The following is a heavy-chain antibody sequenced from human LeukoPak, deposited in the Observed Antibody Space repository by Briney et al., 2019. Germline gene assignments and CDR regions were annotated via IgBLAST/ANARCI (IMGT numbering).Heavy chain of an antibody. CDR1: GFTFSSYW. J-gene: IGHJ4*02. CDR2: INSGGSST. Sequence: GRSLRPSCAASGFTFSSYWMNWVRQAPSHRPRWVSRINSGGSSTSYADSVKGRLTISRDNAKNTLYLQRDSLRAEATAVYYCARGTSASYSSSWYGYWGQGTLVTVSS. D-gene: IGHD6-13*01. CDR3: ARGTSASYSSSWYGY. V-gene: IGHV3-74*01.